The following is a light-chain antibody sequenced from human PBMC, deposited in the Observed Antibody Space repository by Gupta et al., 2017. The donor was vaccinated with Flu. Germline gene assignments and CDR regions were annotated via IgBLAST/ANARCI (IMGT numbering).Light chain of an antibody. Sequence: ITCRTSQSISSYLNWYQQKPGKAPKLLIYAASSLHSGVPSRFSGSGSGTDFTLTISSLQPEDFATYYCQQSYSSPSITFGQGTRLEIK. CDR3: QQSYSSPSIT. CDR1: QSISSY. J-gene: IGKJ5*01. CDR2: AAS. V-gene: IGKV1-39*01.